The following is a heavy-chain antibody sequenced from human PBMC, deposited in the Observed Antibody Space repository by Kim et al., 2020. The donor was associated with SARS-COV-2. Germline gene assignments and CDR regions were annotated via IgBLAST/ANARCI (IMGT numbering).Heavy chain of an antibody. CDR2: IVVGSGNT. V-gene: IGHV1-58*01. CDR3: AADKGYCSGGSCNYGDFPPPFDY. CDR1: GFPFPLSS. J-gene: IGHJ4*02. Sequence: SVKVSCKASGFPFPLSSVQWVRQARGQRLEWIGWIVVGSGNTNYAQKFQERVTITRDMSTSTAYMELSSLRSEDTAVYYCAADKGYCSGGSCNYGDFPPPFDYWGQGTLVTVSS. D-gene: IGHD2-15*01.